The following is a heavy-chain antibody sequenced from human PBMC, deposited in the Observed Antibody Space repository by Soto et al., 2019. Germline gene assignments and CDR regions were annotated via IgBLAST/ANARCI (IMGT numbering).Heavy chain of an antibody. CDR3: ARRTVVPAAMELDY. CDR2: FYYSGST. D-gene: IGHD2-2*01. J-gene: IGHJ4*02. CDR1: GGSISSGDYY. V-gene: IGHV4-31*03. Sequence: SETLSLTCTVSGGSISSGDYYWSWIRQHPGKGLEWIGYFYYSGSTYYNPSLKSRFTLSVDTSKNQFSLKLSSVTAADTAVYYCARRTVVPAAMELDYWGQGTLVTVSS.